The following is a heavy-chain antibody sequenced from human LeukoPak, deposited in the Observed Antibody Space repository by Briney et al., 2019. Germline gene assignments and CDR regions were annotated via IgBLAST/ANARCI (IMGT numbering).Heavy chain of an antibody. CDR3: ARGPQTYSSSWYGFDY. D-gene: IGHD6-13*01. CDR1: GFTFDDYA. J-gene: IGHJ4*02. Sequence: GRSLRLSCAASGFTFDDYAMHWVRQAPGKGLEWVSGISWNSGSIGYADSVKGRFTISRDNAKNSLYLQMNSLRAEDTALYYCARGPQTYSSSWYGFDYWGQGTLVTVSS. V-gene: IGHV3-9*01. CDR2: ISWNSGSI.